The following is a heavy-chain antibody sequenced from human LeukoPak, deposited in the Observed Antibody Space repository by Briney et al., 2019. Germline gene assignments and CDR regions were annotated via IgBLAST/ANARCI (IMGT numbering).Heavy chain of an antibody. J-gene: IGHJ4*02. CDR1: GFTFSSYE. CDR2: ISSSGSTI. CDR3: ARIPRLWSCYYLIVY. D-gene: IGHD3-3*01. V-gene: IGHV3-48*03. Sequence: GGSLRLSCAASGFTFSSYEMNWVRQAPGKGLEWVSYISSSGSTIYYADSVKGRFTISRDNAKNSLYLQMNSLRAEDTAVYYCARIPRLWSCYYLIVYSGQGNLLTVSS.